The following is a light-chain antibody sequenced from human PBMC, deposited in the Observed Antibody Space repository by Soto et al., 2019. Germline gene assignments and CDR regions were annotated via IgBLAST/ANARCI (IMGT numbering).Light chain of an antibody. CDR3: QQYGISSWT. CDR1: QSVSSSY. CDR2: GAS. Sequence: EIVLTQSPGTLSLSPGERATLSCSASQSVSSSYLAWYQQKPGQAPRLRIYGASSRATGIPDRFSGSGSGTDVTITISRLEPEEFSVYYCQQYGISSWTFGQGTKVEIK. J-gene: IGKJ1*01. V-gene: IGKV3-20*01.